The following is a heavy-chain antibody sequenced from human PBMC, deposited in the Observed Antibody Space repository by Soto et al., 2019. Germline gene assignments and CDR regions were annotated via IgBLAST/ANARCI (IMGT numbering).Heavy chain of an antibody. CDR3: ARDLHYGSGTWNWFDL. Sequence: GGSLRLSCAASGFTFSSYSMNWVRQAPGKGLEWVSSISSSSSYIYYADSVKGRFTISRDNAKNSLYLQMNSLRAEDTAVYYCARDLHYGSGTWNWFDLWGQGTLVTVSS. CDR1: GFTFSSYS. D-gene: IGHD3-10*01. CDR2: ISSSSSYI. J-gene: IGHJ5*02. V-gene: IGHV3-21*01.